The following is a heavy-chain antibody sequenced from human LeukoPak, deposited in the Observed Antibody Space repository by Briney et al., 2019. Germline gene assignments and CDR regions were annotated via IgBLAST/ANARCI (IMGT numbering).Heavy chain of an antibody. CDR2: ISGSGSIT. Sequence: PGGSLRLSCAASGFTFSSYGMHWVRQAPGKGLEWVSAISGSGSITEYADSVKGRFTISRDNAKSSLYLQMNSLRAEDTALYYCAKGSRIGRWLPLDYWGQGTLVTASS. CDR3: AKGSRIGRWLPLDY. V-gene: IGHV3-21*04. J-gene: IGHJ4*02. CDR1: GFTFSSYG. D-gene: IGHD5-24*01.